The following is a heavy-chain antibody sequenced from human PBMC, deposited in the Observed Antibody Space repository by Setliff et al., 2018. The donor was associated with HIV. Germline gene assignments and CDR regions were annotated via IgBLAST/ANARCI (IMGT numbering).Heavy chain of an antibody. D-gene: IGHD3-22*01. Sequence: SETLSLTCTVSGGSIYSSSYYWGWIRQPPGKGLEWIGSIYYSGGTYYDPSLKSRVTISVDTSKNHFSLKLSSVTAADTAVYYCARHGGSGYYPYYYYYYMDVWGTGTTVTVSS. CDR3: ARHGGSGYYPYYYYYYMDV. CDR2: IYYSGGT. J-gene: IGHJ6*03. CDR1: GGSIYSSSYY. V-gene: IGHV4-39*01.